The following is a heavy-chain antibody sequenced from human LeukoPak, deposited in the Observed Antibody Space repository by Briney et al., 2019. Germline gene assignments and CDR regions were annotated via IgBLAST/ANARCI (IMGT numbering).Heavy chain of an antibody. CDR2: ISAYNGNT. CDR1: GYTFTSYG. Sequence: GASVKVSCKASGYTFTSYGISWVRQAPGQGLEWMGWISAYNGNTNYAQKLQGRVTMTTDTSTSTAYMELRSLRADDTAVYYCARDSRYYDSSGHHIDYCGQGTLVTVSS. V-gene: IGHV1-18*01. J-gene: IGHJ4*02. D-gene: IGHD3-22*01. CDR3: ARDSRYYDSSGHHIDY.